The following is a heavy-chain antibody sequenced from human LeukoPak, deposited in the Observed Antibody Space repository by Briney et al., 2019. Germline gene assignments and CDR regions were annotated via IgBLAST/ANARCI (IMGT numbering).Heavy chain of an antibody. J-gene: IGHJ4*02. CDR2: ISAYNGNT. V-gene: IGHV1-18*01. Sequence: GASVKVSCKASGYTFTSYGISWVRQAPGQGLEWMGWISAYNGNTNYAQKLQGRVTMTTDTSTSTAYMELRSLRSEDTAVHYCATGRAGIAVAGTFDYWGQGTLVTVSS. CDR3: ATGRAGIAVAGTFDY. CDR1: GYTFTSYG. D-gene: IGHD6-19*01.